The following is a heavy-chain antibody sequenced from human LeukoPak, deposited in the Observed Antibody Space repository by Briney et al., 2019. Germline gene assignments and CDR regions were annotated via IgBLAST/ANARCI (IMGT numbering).Heavy chain of an antibody. CDR1: GFTFSDYY. V-gene: IGHV3-30*02. CDR2: IRYDGSNK. CDR3: ATELRYFDWLHAFDV. D-gene: IGHD3-9*01. Sequence: PGGSLRLTCAASGFTFSDYYMSWIRQAPGKGLEWVAFIRYDGSNKYYADSVKGRFTISRDNSKNTLYLQMNSLRAEDTAVYYCATELRYFDWLHAFDVWGQGTMVTVPS. J-gene: IGHJ3*01.